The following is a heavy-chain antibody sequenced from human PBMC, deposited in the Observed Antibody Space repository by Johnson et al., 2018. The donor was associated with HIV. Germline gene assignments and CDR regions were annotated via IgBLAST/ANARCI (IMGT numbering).Heavy chain of an antibody. D-gene: IGHD3-22*01. V-gene: IGHV3-15*01. Sequence: VQLVESGGGLIKPGGSLRLSCAASGFTFSNAWMSWVRQGPGQGLEWVGRIKSNTEGGTTDYAAPVKGRFTISREDSQNTLFLQRNSLKIQETATYYGTTAGSSGSAQAFDIWGQGTRVTVSS. J-gene: IGHJ3*02. CDR1: GFTFSNAW. CDR3: TTAGSSGSAQAFDI. CDR2: IKSNTEGGTT.